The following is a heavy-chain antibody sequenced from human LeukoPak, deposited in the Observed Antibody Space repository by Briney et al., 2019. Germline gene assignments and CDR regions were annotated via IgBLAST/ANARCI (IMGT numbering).Heavy chain of an antibody. CDR3: ARGRTSSVWYFDL. D-gene: IGHD6-13*01. CDR2: IRYDGSNK. J-gene: IGHJ2*01. CDR1: GFTFSSYG. Sequence: GGSLRLSCAASGFTFSSYGMHWVRQAPGKGLEWVAFIRYDGSNKYYADSVKGRFTTSRDNSKNTLYLQMNSLRAEDTAVYYCARGRTSSVWYFDLWGRGTLVTVSS. V-gene: IGHV3-30*02.